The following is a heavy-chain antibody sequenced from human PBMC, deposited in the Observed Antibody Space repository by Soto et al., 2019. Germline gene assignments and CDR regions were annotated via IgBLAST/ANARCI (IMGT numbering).Heavy chain of an antibody. CDR2: ITGSGGST. D-gene: IGHD5-18*01. CDR1: GFTFSSYS. Sequence: GGSLRLSCAASGFTFSSYSMGWVRQAPGKGLEWVSAITGSGGSTYYADSVKGRFTISRDNSKNTLYLQMNSLRAEDTAVYYCAKEGDLIGYNYGSCFDYWGQGTLVTVSS. CDR3: AKEGDLIGYNYGSCFDY. V-gene: IGHV3-23*01. J-gene: IGHJ4*02.